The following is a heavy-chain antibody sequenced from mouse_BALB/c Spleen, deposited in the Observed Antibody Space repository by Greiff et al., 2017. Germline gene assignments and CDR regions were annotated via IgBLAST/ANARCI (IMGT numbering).Heavy chain of an antibody. Sequence: EVQLQQSGPGLVKPSQSLSLTCTVTGYSITSDYAWNWIRQFPGNKLEWMGYISYSGSTSYNPSLKSRISITRDTSKNQFFLQLNSVTTEDTATYYCARELGGGYWGQGTTLTVSS. J-gene: IGHJ2*01. D-gene: IGHD4-1*01. CDR2: ISYSGST. V-gene: IGHV3-2*02. CDR3: ARELGGGY. CDR1: GYSITSDYA.